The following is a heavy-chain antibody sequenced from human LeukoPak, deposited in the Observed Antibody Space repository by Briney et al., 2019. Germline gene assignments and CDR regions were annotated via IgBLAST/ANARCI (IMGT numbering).Heavy chain of an antibody. CDR1: GGTFSSYA. CDR2: IIPILGIA. J-gene: IGHJ4*02. V-gene: IGHV1-69*04. Sequence: ASAKVSCKASGGTFSSYAISWVRQAPGQGLEWMGRIIPILGIANYAQKFQGRVTITADKSTSTAYMELSSLRSEDTAVYYCARISKAGGPYFDYWGQGTLVTVSS. D-gene: IGHD3-10*01. CDR3: ARISKAGGPYFDY.